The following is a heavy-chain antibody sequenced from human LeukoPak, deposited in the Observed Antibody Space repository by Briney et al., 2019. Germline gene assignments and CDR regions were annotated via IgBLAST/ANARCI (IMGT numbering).Heavy chain of an antibody. CDR2: INPNSGGT. D-gene: IGHD3-22*01. V-gene: IGHV1-2*02. Sequence: ASVKVSCKASGYTFTGYYMHWVRQAPGRGLEWMGWINPNSGGTNYAQKFQGRVTMTRDTSISTAYMELSRLRSDDTAVYYCAREFAYYYDSSGYYVGAFDIWGQGTMVTVSS. CDR3: AREFAYYYDSSGYYVGAFDI. J-gene: IGHJ3*02. CDR1: GYTFTGYY.